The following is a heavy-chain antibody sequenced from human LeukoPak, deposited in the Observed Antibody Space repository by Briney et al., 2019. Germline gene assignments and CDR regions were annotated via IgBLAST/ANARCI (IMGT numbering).Heavy chain of an antibody. D-gene: IGHD2-2*01. CDR2: INHSGST. V-gene: IGHV4-34*01. J-gene: IGHJ5*02. CDR1: GGSFSGYY. CDR3: ARIVGSTSFHGWFDP. Sequence: SETLSLTCAVYGGSFSGYYWSWIRQPPGKGLEWIGEINHSGSTNYSPSLKSRVTISVDTSKNQFSLKLSSVTAADTAVYYCARIVGSTSFHGWFDPWGQGTLVTVSS.